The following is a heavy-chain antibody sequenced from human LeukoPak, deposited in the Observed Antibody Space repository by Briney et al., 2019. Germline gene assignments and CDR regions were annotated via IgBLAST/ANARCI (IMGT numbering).Heavy chain of an antibody. CDR3: ARHRVVGTTRGRGFDS. CDR1: GGSISSSNSY. J-gene: IGHJ5*01. V-gene: IGHV4-39*01. CDR2: VYNSGGT. D-gene: IGHD1-26*01. Sequence: PSETLSPTCTVPGGSISSSNSYWGWIRQPPGKGLEWIGGVYNSGGTSYNPSLKSRVIISKDTSKDQVSLRLSSVTVADTAVYYCARHRVVGTTRGRGFDSWGQGTLVIVSS.